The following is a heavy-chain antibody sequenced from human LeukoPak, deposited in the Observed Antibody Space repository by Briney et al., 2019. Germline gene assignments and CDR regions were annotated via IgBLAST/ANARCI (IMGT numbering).Heavy chain of an antibody. V-gene: IGHV4-30-4*01. CDR1: GGSISSGDYY. Sequence: NPSETLSLTCTVSGGSISSGDYYWSWIRQPPGKGLEWIGYIYYSGSTYYNPSLKSRVTISVDTSKNQFSLKLSSVTAADTAVYYCARECVEEAAASVVRAENWFDPWGQGTLVTVSS. D-gene: IGHD6-13*01. J-gene: IGHJ5*02. CDR2: IYYSGST. CDR3: ARECVEEAAASVVRAENWFDP.